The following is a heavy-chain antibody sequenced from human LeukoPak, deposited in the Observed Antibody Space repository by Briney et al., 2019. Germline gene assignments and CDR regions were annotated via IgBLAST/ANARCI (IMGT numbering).Heavy chain of an antibody. V-gene: IGHV4-39*01. CDR2: IYYSGST. D-gene: IGHD3-3*01. CDR1: GVSISSSSYY. CDR3: ASHNYDFWSGYHYYFDY. Sequence: SETLSLTCTVSGVSISSSSYYWGWIRQPPGKGLEWIGSIYYSGSTYYNPSLKSRVTISVDTSKNQFSLKLSSVTAADTAVYYCASHNYDFWSGYHYYFDYWGQGTLVTVSS. J-gene: IGHJ4*02.